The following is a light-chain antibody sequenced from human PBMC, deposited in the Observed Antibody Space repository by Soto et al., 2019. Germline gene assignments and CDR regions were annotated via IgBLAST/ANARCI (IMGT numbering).Light chain of an antibody. CDR3: SSYTSRRTQV. J-gene: IGLJ1*01. V-gene: IGLV2-14*01. CDR2: EVS. Sequence: QSVLTQPRSVSGSPGQSVTISCTGTSGDVGAYGRVSWYQQHPGKAPKLMIYEVSNRPSGVSNRFSSSKSSNTASLTIAGLQAEDEADYYCSSYTSRRTQVFGTGTKLTVL. CDR1: SGDVGAYGR.